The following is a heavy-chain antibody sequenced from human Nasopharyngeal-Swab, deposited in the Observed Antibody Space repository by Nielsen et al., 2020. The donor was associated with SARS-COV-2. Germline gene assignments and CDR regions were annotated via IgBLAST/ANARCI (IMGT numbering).Heavy chain of an antibody. CDR1: GFTLSSYS. CDR2: ISSSSSYI. V-gene: IGHV3-21*04. Sequence: GESLKISCAASGFTLSSYSMNWVRQAPGKGLEWVSSISSSSSYIYYADSVKGRFTISRDNAKNSLYLQMNSLRAEDTAVYYCAKAYLVAAAGTMGYWGQGTLVTVSS. CDR3: AKAYLVAAAGTMGY. J-gene: IGHJ4*02. D-gene: IGHD6-13*01.